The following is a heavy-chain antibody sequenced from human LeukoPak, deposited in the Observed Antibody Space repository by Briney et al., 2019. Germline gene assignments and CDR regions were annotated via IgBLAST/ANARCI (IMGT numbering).Heavy chain of an antibody. Sequence: GGSLRLSCAASGLTFSGYDMHWVRQAPRKGLEWVAIINEDGNTKYYVDSVKGRFTISRDNAENSLYLQMSSLRAEDTAVYYCARDYWRSLEYWGQGTLVTVSS. CDR2: INEDGNTK. CDR3: ARDYWRSLEY. CDR1: GLTFSGYD. V-gene: IGHV3-7*03. D-gene: IGHD3-16*01. J-gene: IGHJ4*02.